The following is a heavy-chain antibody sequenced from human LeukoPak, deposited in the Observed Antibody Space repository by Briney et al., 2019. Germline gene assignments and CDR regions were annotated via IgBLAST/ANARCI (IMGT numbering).Heavy chain of an antibody. CDR3: ARGRTIFGVVIVSFDY. V-gene: IGHV1-18*01. Sequence: ASVKVSCKASGYTFTNYGITWVRQAPGQGLEWMGWISAYDGNTKYAQKLQGRVTMTTDTSTSTAYMELRSLRSDDTAVYYCARGRTIFGVVIVSFDYWGQGTLVTVSS. D-gene: IGHD3-3*01. J-gene: IGHJ4*02. CDR2: ISAYDGNT. CDR1: GYTFTNYG.